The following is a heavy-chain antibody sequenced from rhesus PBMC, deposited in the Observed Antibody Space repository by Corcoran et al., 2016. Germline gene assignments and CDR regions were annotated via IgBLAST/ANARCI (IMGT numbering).Heavy chain of an antibody. CDR1: GGSISGGYG. CDR3: ARDGVQCLDWLSHFDY. CDR2: IYSSSGST. V-gene: IGHV4S7*01. D-gene: IGHD3-3*01. J-gene: IGHJ4*01. Sequence: QVQLQESGPGLLKPSETLSLTCAVSGGSISGGYGWGWIRQPPGTGLEWIGSIYSSSGSTCYNRSLKSRVTISTDTSKNQFSLKLSSVTAADTAMYYCARDGVQCLDWLSHFDYWGQGVLVTVSS.